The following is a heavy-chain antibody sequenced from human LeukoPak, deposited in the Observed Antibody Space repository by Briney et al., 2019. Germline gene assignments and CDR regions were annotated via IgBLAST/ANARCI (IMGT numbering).Heavy chain of an antibody. J-gene: IGHJ6*02. CDR2: MSGSGGST. V-gene: IGHV3-23*01. CDR1: GFTFSSYA. D-gene: IGHD3-10*01. CDR3: AKDLTYGSGSSYYGMDV. Sequence: PGGSLRLSCAASGFTFSSYAMSWVRHAPGKGLEWVSGMSGSGGSTYYADSVKGRFTISRDNSKNTLYLQMNSLRAEDTAVYYCAKDLTYGSGSSYYGMDVWGQGTTVTVSS.